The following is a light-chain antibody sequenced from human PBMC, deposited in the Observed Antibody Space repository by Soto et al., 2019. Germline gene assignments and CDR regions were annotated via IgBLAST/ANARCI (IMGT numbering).Light chain of an antibody. CDR3: QQYNSYSPFT. CDR2: KAS. V-gene: IGKV1-5*03. J-gene: IGKJ2*01. CDR1: QSISSL. Sequence: DIQMTQSPSTLSASVGDRVTITCRARQSISSLLAWYQQKPGKAPRLLIYKASSLESGVASRFSGSGSGTEFTLTISSLQPDDFATYYCQQYNSYSPFTFGQGTKLEI.